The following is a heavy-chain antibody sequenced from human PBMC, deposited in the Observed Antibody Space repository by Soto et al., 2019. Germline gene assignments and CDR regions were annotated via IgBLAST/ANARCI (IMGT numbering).Heavy chain of an antibody. CDR2: ISYDGSNK. D-gene: IGHD3-22*01. J-gene: IGHJ4*02. CDR1: GFTFSSYA. CDR3: ARDPLYYYDSSGKKPAQPDY. V-gene: IGHV3-30-3*01. Sequence: GGSLRLSCAASGFTFSSYAMHWVRQAPGKGLEWVAVISYDGSNKYYADSVKGRFTISRDSSKNTLYLQMNSLRAEDTAVYYCARDPLYYYDSSGKKPAQPDYWGQGTLVTVSS.